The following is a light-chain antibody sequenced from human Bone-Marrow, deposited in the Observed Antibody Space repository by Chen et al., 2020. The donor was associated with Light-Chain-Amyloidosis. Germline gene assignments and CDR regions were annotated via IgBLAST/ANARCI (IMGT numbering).Light chain of an antibody. CDR2: EDD. Sequence: NLMLTQPHSVSESPGKTEIISCTRSSGSIATNYVQWYQQRPGSSPTTVIYEDDQRPSGVPDRFSGSSGMSSYSASLTLAVLKTEGEADYYCQSYQGCSQGGFGGGTKLTIL. CDR3: QSYQGCSQGG. V-gene: IGLV6-57*01. CDR1: SGSIATNY. J-gene: IGLJ3*02.